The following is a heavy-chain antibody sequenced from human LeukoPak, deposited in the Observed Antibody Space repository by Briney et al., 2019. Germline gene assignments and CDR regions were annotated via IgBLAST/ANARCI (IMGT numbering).Heavy chain of an antibody. D-gene: IGHD6-19*01. CDR2: NNHSGSV. Sequence: SETLSLTCVVYDESFSAHYWTWIRQPPGKGLQWIGENNHSGSVHYNPSLRSRVNMSIDTSREQFSLKMTSVTAADTAVYYCAGGAINMAGVHFDNWGQGTLVTVSS. CDR3: AGGAINMAGVHFDN. CDR1: DESFSAHY. V-gene: IGHV4-34*01. J-gene: IGHJ4*02.